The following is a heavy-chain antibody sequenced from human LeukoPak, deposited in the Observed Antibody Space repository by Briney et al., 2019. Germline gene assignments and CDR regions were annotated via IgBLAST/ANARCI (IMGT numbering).Heavy chain of an antibody. CDR2: INPNSGGT. Sequence: ASVKVSCKASGYTFTDYYMDWVRQAPGQGLEWMGWINPNSGGTNYAQKFQGRVTMTRDTSISTAYMELSRLRSDDTAVYYCAREKSIAAAEYFDYWGQGTLVTVSS. J-gene: IGHJ4*02. CDR3: AREKSIAAAEYFDY. CDR1: GYTFTDYY. D-gene: IGHD6-13*01. V-gene: IGHV1-2*02.